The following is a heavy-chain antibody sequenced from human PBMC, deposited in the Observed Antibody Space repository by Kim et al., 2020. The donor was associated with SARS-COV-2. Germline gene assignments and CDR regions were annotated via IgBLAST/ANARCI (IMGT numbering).Heavy chain of an antibody. V-gene: IGHV3-30-3*01. CDR2: ISYDGSNK. CDR3: AREAYGDYGAFDI. Sequence: GGSLRLSCAASGFTFSSYAMHWVRQAPGKGLEWVAVISYDGSNKYYADSVKGRFTISRDNSKNTLYLQMNSLRAEDTAVYYCAREAYGDYGAFDIWGQGTMVTVSS. J-gene: IGHJ3*02. D-gene: IGHD4-17*01. CDR1: GFTFSSYA.